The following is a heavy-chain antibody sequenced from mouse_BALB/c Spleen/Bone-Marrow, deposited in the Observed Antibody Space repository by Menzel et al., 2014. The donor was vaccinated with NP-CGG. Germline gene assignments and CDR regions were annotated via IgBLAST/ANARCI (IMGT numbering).Heavy chain of an antibody. Sequence: QVQLQQSGAELVRPGASVKLSCKASGYTFTSYWMQWVKQRPGQGLEWIGAIYPGDGDTRYTQKFRGKATLTADKSSNTAYMQLSSLTSEDSAVYFCASPYGNYDAMDYWGQGTSVTVSS. CDR1: GYTFTSYW. J-gene: IGHJ4*01. V-gene: IGHV1-87*01. CDR3: ASPYGNYDAMDY. CDR2: IYPGDGDT. D-gene: IGHD2-1*01.